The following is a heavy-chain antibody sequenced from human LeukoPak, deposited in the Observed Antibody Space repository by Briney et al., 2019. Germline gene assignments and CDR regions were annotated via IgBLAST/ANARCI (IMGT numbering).Heavy chain of an antibody. CDR3: ASSTYYVFDH. D-gene: IGHD3-16*01. V-gene: IGHV4-31*03. Sequence: SQTLSLTGTVSGGSISSGGYYWSWIRQHPGKGLEWIGYISYSGSTSYCPSLKSRTTISLDTTKNQFSLRLSSVTAADTAIYYCASSTYYVFDHWGQGTVVTVSS. CDR1: GGSISSGGYY. CDR2: ISYSGST. J-gene: IGHJ4*02.